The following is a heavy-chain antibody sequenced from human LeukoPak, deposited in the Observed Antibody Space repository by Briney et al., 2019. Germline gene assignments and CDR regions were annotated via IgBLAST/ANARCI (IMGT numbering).Heavy chain of an antibody. V-gene: IGHV1-69*13. CDR2: IIPIFGTA. Sequence: SVKVSCKASGGTFSSYAISWVRQAPGQGLEWMGGIIPIFGTANYAQKFQGRVTITADESTSTAYTELSSLRSEDTAVYYCARGPPLMHCSGGSCYSHWFDPWGQGTLVTVSS. CDR3: ARGPPLMHCSGGSCYSHWFDP. D-gene: IGHD2-15*01. J-gene: IGHJ5*02. CDR1: GGTFSSYA.